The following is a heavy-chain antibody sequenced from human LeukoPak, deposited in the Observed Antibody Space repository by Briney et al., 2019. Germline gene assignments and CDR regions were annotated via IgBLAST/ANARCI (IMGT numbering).Heavy chain of an antibody. Sequence: PGGSLRLSCAASGFTLISYAMSWVRQAPGKGVEWVSTIGGSAANTFVTGSVKGRFAIARDNSKSTLYLQLNSLRADDTALYYCAKAPPATPRDAFDIWGQGTMVTVSS. CDR2: IGGSAANT. CDR3: AKAPPATPRDAFDI. J-gene: IGHJ3*02. CDR1: GFTLISYA. D-gene: IGHD2-15*01. V-gene: IGHV3-23*01.